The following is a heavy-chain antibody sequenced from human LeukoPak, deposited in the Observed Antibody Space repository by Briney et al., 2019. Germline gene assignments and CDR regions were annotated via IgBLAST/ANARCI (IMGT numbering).Heavy chain of an antibody. Sequence: ASVKVSCKASGYTFTSYYMHWVRQAPGQGLEWMGIINPSGGSTSYAQKFQGRVTMTRDTSTSTVYMELSSLRSEDTAMYYCGLGVVPAAAEGGFDYWGQGTLVTDSS. CDR1: GYTFTSYY. V-gene: IGHV1-46*01. J-gene: IGHJ4*02. D-gene: IGHD2-2*01. CDR2: INPSGGST. CDR3: GLGVVPAAAEGGFDY.